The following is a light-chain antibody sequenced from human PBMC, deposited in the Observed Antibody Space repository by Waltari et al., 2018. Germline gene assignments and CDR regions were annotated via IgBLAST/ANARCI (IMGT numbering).Light chain of an antibody. CDR1: QSISTW. CDR3: QHYNTYPVT. V-gene: IGKV1-5*03. CDR2: KAS. J-gene: IGKJ2*01. Sequence: DIQMTQSPSTVSASVGDRVTITCRASQSISTWLAWYQQKPGKAPKLLIYKASDLESGVPSRFSGSGAGTEFTLTISSLQPDDFATHYCQHYNTYPVTFGQGTKLDI.